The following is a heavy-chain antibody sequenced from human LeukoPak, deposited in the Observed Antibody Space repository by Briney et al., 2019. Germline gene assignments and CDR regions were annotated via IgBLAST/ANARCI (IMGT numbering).Heavy chain of an antibody. CDR2: TSGDDITT. D-gene: IGHD5/OR15-5a*01. CDR3: ARDHVYGGADY. Sequence: GGSLRLSCAASGFTFHNYAIHWVRQAPGKGLEWVSLTSGDDITTYFADSVKGRFTISRDNSKSSLFLQMNSLRTEDTALYYCARDHVYGGADYWGQGTLLTVSS. V-gene: IGHV3-43*02. J-gene: IGHJ4*02. CDR1: GFTFHNYA.